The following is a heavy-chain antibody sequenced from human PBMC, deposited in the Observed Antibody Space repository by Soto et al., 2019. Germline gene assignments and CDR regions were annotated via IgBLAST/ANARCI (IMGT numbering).Heavy chain of an antibody. CDR2: ISGSGGST. J-gene: IGHJ4*02. V-gene: IGHV3-23*01. CDR1: GFTFSSYA. D-gene: IGHD3-22*01. CDR3: AKDVPYDSSGYYDY. Sequence: GGSLRLSCAASGFTFSSYAMSWVRQAPGKGLEWVSAISGSGGSTYYADSVKGRFTISRDNSKNTLYLQMNSLRVEDTAVYYCAKDVPYDSSGYYDYWGQGTLVTVTS.